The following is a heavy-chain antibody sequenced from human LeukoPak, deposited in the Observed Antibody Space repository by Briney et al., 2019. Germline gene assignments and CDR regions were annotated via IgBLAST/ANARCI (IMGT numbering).Heavy chain of an antibody. D-gene: IGHD5-24*01. CDR2: IGIDSGNT. J-gene: IGHJ4*02. CDR3: ARDYKYAFDN. Sequence: GGSLRLSCAASGFTFSDYSMNWVRQAPGKGLEWISYIGIDSGNTNYADSVMGRFTISGDKAKNSLYLQMNSLRVEDTAVYYCARDYKYAFDNWGQGTLVTVSS. CDR1: GFTFSDYS. V-gene: IGHV3-48*01.